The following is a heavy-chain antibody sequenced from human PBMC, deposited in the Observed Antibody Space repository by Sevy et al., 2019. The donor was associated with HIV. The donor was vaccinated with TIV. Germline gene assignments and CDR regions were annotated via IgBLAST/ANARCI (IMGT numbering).Heavy chain of an antibody. V-gene: IGHV3-30*02. CDR3: AKELAGPGRGYFDY. Sequence: GGSLRLSCAASGFTFSNFGMHWVRQVPGKGLEWVTFIRYDGSDKYYAASVKGRFTISRDDSKNTLYLQMDSLRAEDTAIYYCAKELAGPGRGYFDYWGQGTLVTVSS. CDR1: GFTFSNFG. D-gene: IGHD6-13*01. J-gene: IGHJ4*02. CDR2: IRYDGSDK.